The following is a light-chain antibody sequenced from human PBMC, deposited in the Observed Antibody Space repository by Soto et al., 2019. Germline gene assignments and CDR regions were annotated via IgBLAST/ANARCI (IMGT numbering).Light chain of an antibody. J-gene: IGLJ1*01. CDR2: DVT. Sequence: QSALTQPASLSGSPGQSITISCTGTSSDVGGYNYVSWYQQHPGKAPKLMIYDVTNRPSGVSNRFYGSKSGNTASLTISGLQAEDEADYYCSSYRASSTTHNVFGTGTKLTVL. V-gene: IGLV2-14*03. CDR3: SSYRASSTTHNV. CDR1: SSDVGGYNY.